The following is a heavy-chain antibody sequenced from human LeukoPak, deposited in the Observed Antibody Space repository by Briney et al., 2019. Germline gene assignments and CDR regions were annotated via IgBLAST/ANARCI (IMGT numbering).Heavy chain of an antibody. D-gene: IGHD6-19*01. Sequence: SETLSLTCAVYSGSFSGYYWNWIRQPPGKGLEWIGVINHSGCTNYSPSLNSRVTMSVYTSKNQFSLNLTSVTAADTAEYYCAASGWTPGLDYWGQGTPVTVSS. CDR2: INHSGCT. V-gene: IGHV4-34*01. CDR3: AASGWTPGLDY. CDR1: SGSFSGYY. J-gene: IGHJ4*02.